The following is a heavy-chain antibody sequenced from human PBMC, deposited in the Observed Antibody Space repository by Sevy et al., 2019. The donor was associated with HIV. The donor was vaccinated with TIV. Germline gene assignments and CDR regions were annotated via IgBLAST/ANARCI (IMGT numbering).Heavy chain of an antibody. J-gene: IGHJ4*02. V-gene: IGHV3-30*02. CDR2: IRYDGSTK. CDR1: GFTFSQYG. CDR3: AKHRDTLAAAAYLDH. D-gene: IGHD6-13*01. Sequence: LTCAATGFTFSQYGMEWVRQAQGKGLVCVAFIRYDGSTKYYADSVKGRFTISRENSKNMLYLQMNSLRPEDTALYSCAKHRDTLAAAAYLDHWGQGTLVTVS.